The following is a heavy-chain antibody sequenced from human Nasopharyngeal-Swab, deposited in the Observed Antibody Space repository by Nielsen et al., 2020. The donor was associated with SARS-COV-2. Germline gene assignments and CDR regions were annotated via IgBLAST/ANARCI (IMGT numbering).Heavy chain of an antibody. CDR1: GFTFSSYW. J-gene: IGHJ6*02. D-gene: IGHD5-18*01. V-gene: IGHV3-74*01. CDR3: TRGGYTHSMDV. CDR2: INRDGSGT. Sequence: GGSLRLSCAGSGFTFSSYWMHWVRQAPGKGLMWVARINRDGSGTNYADSVKGRFTISRDNAKNTLSLQMNSLRDEDSAMYYCTRGGYTHSMDVWGQGTTVTVSS.